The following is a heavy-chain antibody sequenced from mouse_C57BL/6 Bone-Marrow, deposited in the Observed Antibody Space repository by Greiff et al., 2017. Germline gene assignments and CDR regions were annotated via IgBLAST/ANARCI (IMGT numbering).Heavy chain of an antibody. CDR3: ARGRGRGYPRYFDY. J-gene: IGHJ2*01. CDR1: GYTFTSYW. Sequence: QVQLQQPGAELVRPGSSVKLSCKASGYTFTSYWMHWVKQRPIQGLEWIGNIDPSDSETHYNQKFKDKATLTVDKSSSTAYMQLSSLASEYSAVYYCARGRGRGYPRYFDYWGQGTTLTVSS. CDR2: IDPSDSET. V-gene: IGHV1-52*01. D-gene: IGHD2-14*01.